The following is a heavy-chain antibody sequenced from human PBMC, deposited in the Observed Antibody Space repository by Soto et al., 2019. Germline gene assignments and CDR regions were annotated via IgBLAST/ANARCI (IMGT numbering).Heavy chain of an antibody. D-gene: IGHD3-3*01. J-gene: IGHJ6*02. V-gene: IGHV3-33*01. CDR1: GFTFSSYG. CDR3: ARDGSPTIFYGMDV. CDR2: IWYDGSNK. Sequence: GGSLRLSCAASGFTFSSYGMHWVRQAPGKGLEWVAVIWYDGSNKYYADSVKGRFTISRDNSKNTLYLQMNSLRAEDTAVYYCARDGSPTIFYGMDVWGQGTTVTVSS.